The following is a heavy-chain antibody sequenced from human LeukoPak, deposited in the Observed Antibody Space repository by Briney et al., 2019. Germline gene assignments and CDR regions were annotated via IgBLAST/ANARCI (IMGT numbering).Heavy chain of an antibody. CDR3: VREVIGFDY. Sequence: PSETLSLTCTVSGGSISSYYWSWIRQPPGKGLEWIGYIYYSGSTNYNPSLKSRVTISVDTSKNQFSLKLSSVTAADTAVYYCVREVIGFDYWGQGTLVTVSS. D-gene: IGHD2-21*01. CDR1: GGSISSYY. V-gene: IGHV4-59*01. CDR2: IYYSGST. J-gene: IGHJ4*02.